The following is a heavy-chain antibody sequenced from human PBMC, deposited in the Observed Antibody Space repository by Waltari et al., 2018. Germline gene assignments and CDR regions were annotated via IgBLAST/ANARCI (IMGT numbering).Heavy chain of an antibody. J-gene: IGHJ6*03. CDR1: GFTFSNSW. Sequence: EVQLVESGGRLVLPGGSLRISCAVSGFTFSNSWMHWVRQAPGKGLVWVSRINKDGSSISYADSVEGRFTISRDNAKKTLYLQMNSLRAGDTGVYYCAREGPQLSDYMDVWGKGTTVNVSS. D-gene: IGHD2-15*01. CDR3: AREGPQLSDYMDV. CDR2: INKDGSSI. V-gene: IGHV3-74*01.